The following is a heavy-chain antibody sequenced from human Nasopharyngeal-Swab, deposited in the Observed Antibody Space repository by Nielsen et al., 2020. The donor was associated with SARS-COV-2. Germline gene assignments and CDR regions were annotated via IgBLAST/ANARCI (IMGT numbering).Heavy chain of an antibody. V-gene: IGHV3-11*06. Sequence: GESLKISCAASGFIFSDYYMSWIRQAPGKGLEWVSYISSSSSYTNYADSVKGRFTISRDNAKNSLYLQMNSLRAEDTAVYYCARDPGYGDTNWFDPWGQGTLVTVSS. CDR1: GFIFSDYY. CDR3: ARDPGYGDTNWFDP. CDR2: ISSSSSYT. J-gene: IGHJ5*02. D-gene: IGHD4-17*01.